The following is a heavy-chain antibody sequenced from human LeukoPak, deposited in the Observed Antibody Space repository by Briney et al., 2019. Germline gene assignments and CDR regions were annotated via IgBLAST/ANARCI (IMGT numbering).Heavy chain of an antibody. D-gene: IGHD3-10*01. V-gene: IGHV4-59*08. CDR2: IYYSGST. CDR3: ASWTIWFGEVDAFDI. J-gene: IGHJ3*02. Sequence: PSETLSLTCTVSGGSISSYYWSWIRQPPGKGLEWIGYIYYSGSTNYNPSLKSRVTISVDTSKNQFSLKLSSVTAADTAVYYCASWTIWFGEVDAFDIWGQGTMVTVSS. CDR1: GGSISSYY.